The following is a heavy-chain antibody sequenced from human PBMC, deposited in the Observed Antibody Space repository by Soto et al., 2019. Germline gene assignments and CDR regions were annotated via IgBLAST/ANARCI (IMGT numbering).Heavy chain of an antibody. CDR3: TRGLVSGSYCFDF. V-gene: IGHV4-30-4*02. D-gene: IGHD1-26*01. CDR1: GGSIRSGDYY. Sequence: SETLSLTCTDSGGSIRSGDYYWSWIRQPPGKGLEWIGYIYYSGSTYYNPSLKSRVTISVDTSMNQFSLKLSSVTAADTAVYYCTRGLVSGSYCFDFWGQGTPVTVSS. J-gene: IGHJ4*02. CDR2: IYYSGST.